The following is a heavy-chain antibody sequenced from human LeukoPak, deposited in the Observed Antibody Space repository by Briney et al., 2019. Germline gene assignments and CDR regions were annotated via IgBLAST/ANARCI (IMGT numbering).Heavy chain of an antibody. D-gene: IGHD4-11*01. CDR2: INRDGSDT. Sequence: GGSLRLSCAASGFTFHNHWTHWVRQAPGKGLVWVSSINRDGSDTRYADSVKGRFTISRDNAKNTLYLQMNSLRAEDTAVYYCAKLSNSATADDYWGQGTLVTVSS. CDR3: AKLSNSATADDY. V-gene: IGHV3-74*01. CDR1: GFTFHNHW. J-gene: IGHJ4*02.